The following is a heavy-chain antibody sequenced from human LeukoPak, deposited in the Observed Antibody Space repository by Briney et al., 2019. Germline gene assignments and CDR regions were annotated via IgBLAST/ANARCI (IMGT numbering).Heavy chain of an antibody. Sequence: PGGSLRLSCAASGFTVSSNYMSWVRQAPGKGLEWVSVIYSGGSTYYADSVKGRFTISRDNSKNTLYLQMNSLRAEDTAVYYCARDQTSYGLRYYYGMDVWGQGTTVTVSS. CDR1: GFTVSSNY. CDR2: IYSGGST. CDR3: ARDQTSYGLRYYYGMDV. D-gene: IGHD5-18*01. V-gene: IGHV3-66*01. J-gene: IGHJ6*02.